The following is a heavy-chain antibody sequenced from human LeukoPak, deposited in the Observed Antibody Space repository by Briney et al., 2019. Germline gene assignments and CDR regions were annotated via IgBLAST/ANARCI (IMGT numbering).Heavy chain of an antibody. CDR1: GGSFSGYY. D-gene: IGHD3-3*01. Sequence: SETLSLTCADYGGSFSGYYWSWIRQPPGKGLEWIGEINHSGSTNYSPSLKSRVTISVDTSKNQFSLKLSSVTAADTAVYYCARVSEWIWFDPWGQGTLVTVSS. V-gene: IGHV4-34*01. J-gene: IGHJ5*02. CDR2: INHSGST. CDR3: ARVSEWIWFDP.